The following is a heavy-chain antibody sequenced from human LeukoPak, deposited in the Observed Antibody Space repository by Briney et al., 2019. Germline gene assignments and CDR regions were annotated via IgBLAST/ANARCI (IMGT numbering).Heavy chain of an antibody. CDR3: ARDRRVGYYGSGSLDY. J-gene: IGHJ4*02. V-gene: IGHV1-69*06. Sequence: ASVKVSCKASGYTFTSYGISWVRQAPGQGLEWMGGIIPIFGTANYAQKFQGRVTITADKSTSTAYMELSSLRSEDTAVYYCARDRRVGYYGSGSLDYWGQGTLVTVSS. CDR1: GYTFTSYG. D-gene: IGHD3-10*01. CDR2: IIPIFGTA.